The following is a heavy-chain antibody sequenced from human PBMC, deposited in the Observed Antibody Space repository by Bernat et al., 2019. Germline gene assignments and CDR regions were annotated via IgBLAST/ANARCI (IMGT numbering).Heavy chain of an antibody. V-gene: IGHV3-21*01. CDR3: ARWEWETHNWFDP. Sequence: EVQLVESGGGLVKPGGSLRLSCAASGFTFSSYSMNWVRQAPGKGLEWVSSISSSSSYIYYADSVKGRFTISRDNAKNSLYLQMNSLRAEDTAVYYFARWEWETHNWFDPWGQGTLVTVSS. CDR2: ISSSSSYI. D-gene: IGHD1-26*01. CDR1: GFTFSSYS. J-gene: IGHJ5*02.